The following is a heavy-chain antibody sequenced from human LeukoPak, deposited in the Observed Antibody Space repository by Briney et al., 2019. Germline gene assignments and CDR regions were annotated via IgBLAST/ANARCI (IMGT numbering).Heavy chain of an antibody. CDR1: GDSVSSNSAA. CDR2: TYYRSKWYY. J-gene: IGHJ6*02. V-gene: IGHV6-1*01. CDR3: ARESCSGGNCPYGMDV. D-gene: IGHD2-15*01. Sequence: SQTLSLTCVISGDSVSSNSAAWNWIRQSPSRGLEWLGRTYYRSKWYYDYSVAVKSRVTINPDTSKNQFSLQLNSVTPEDTAVYYCARESCSGGNCPYGMDVWGQGTTVTVSS.